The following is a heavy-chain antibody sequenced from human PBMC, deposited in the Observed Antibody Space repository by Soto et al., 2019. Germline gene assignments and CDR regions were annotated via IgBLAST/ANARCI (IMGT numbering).Heavy chain of an antibody. Sequence: GGSLRLSCAASRFTFSNAWMNWVRQAPGKGLEWVGRIKSKTDGGTTDYAAPVKGRFTISRDDSKNTLYLQMNSLKTEDTAVYYCSANYFGSGSYDYWGQGTLVTVSS. CDR1: RFTFSNAW. CDR3: SANYFGSGSYDY. V-gene: IGHV3-15*07. J-gene: IGHJ4*02. CDR2: IKSKTDGGTT. D-gene: IGHD3-10*01.